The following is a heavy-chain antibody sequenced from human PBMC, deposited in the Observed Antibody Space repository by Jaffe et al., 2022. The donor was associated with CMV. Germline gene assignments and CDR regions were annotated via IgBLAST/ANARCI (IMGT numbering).Heavy chain of an antibody. V-gene: IGHV2-26*01. J-gene: IGHJ6*03. Sequence: QVTLKESGPVLVKPTETLTLTCTVSGFSLSNARMGVSWIRQPPGKALEWLAHIFSNDEKSYSTSLKSRLTISKDTSKSQVVLTMTNMDPVDTATYYCARLILEWLPQFGQRGGGYYYYMDVWGKGTTVTVSS. D-gene: IGHD3-3*01. CDR2: IFSNDEK. CDR3: ARLILEWLPQFGQRGGGYYYYMDV. CDR1: GFSLSNARMG.